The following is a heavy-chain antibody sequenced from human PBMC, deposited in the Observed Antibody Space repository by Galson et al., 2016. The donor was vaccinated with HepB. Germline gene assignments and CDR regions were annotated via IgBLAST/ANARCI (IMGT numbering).Heavy chain of an antibody. CDR2: IGSTGDT. V-gene: IGHV3-13*01. CDR3: ARALNSSSPYGRRYYGLDV. Sequence: SLRLSCAASGFTFRNHDMHWVRQATGKGLEWVSAIGSTGDTYYSGSVKSRFTISREKAEKSVSLQMKSLRAGDTAVYYCARALNSSSPYGRRYYGLDVWGQGTTVTVSS. D-gene: IGHD6-13*01. CDR1: GFTFRNHD. J-gene: IGHJ6*02.